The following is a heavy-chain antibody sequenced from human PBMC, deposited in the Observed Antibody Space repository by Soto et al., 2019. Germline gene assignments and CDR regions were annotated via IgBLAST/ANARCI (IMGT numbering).Heavy chain of an antibody. D-gene: IGHD3-9*01. J-gene: IGHJ4*02. Sequence: EVQLVESGGALVKPGGSLTLSCAASGFTFSHAWMNWVRHVPGKGLEWVGRIRSNIDGATTDYAAPVKGRFSISRDDSKNTVFLQMNSLKTEDTGVFYWTAWGSFLTDYSRWGQGALVTVSS. CDR3: TAWGSFLTDYSR. CDR1: GFTFSHAW. CDR2: IRSNIDGATT. V-gene: IGHV3-15*02.